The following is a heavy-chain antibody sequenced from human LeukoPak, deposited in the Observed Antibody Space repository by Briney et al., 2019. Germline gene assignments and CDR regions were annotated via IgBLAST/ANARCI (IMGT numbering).Heavy chain of an antibody. CDR3: ARGEWLAGAFDY. CDR1: GDSISNYY. J-gene: IGHJ4*02. D-gene: IGHD6-19*01. CDR2: FYISGST. Sequence: SGTLSLTCTVSGDSISNYYWSWIRQPAGKELEWIGRFYISGSTNYKPSLKSRVTISVDKSKNQFSLKVRSVTAADTAVYYCARGEWLAGAFDYWGQGSLVTVSS. V-gene: IGHV4-4*07.